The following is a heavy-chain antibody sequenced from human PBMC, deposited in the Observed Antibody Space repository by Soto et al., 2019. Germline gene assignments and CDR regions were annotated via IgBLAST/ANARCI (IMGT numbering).Heavy chain of an antibody. CDR1: GYTFTSYG. V-gene: IGHV1-18*01. CDR2: ISAYNGNT. Sequence: ASVKVSCKASGYTFTSYGISWVRQAPGQGLEWMGWISAYNGNTNYAQKLQGRVTMTTDTSTSTAYMELRSLRSDDTAVYYCARDLLGLYGSGSYPDYWGQETLVTVSS. J-gene: IGHJ4*02. CDR3: ARDLLGLYGSGSYPDY. D-gene: IGHD3-10*01.